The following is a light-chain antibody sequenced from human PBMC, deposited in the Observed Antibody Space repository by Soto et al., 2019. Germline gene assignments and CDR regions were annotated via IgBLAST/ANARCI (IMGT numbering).Light chain of an antibody. Sequence: EIVMTQSPATLSVSPGERATLSCRASQSVSGNLAWYQQKPGQAPRLLIYGASTRATGIPARFSGSGSGTDFTLTISSLQSEDVAVYYCQQYNNWPPTFGQGTRLEIK. J-gene: IGKJ5*01. V-gene: IGKV3-15*01. CDR3: QQYNNWPPT. CDR1: QSVSGN. CDR2: GAS.